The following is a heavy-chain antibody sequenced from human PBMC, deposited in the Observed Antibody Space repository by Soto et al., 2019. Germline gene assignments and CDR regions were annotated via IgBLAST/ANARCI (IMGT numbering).Heavy chain of an antibody. V-gene: IGHV1-18*01. D-gene: IGHD6-13*01. CDR3: AREARRIAAAGTYAN. J-gene: IGHJ4*02. CDR1: GYTFTSYG. CDR2: ISAYNGNT. Sequence: ASVKVSCKASGYTFTSYGISWVRQAPGQGLEWMGWISAYNGNTNYAQKLQGRVTMTTDTSTSTAYMELRSLRSDDTAVYYCAREARRIAAAGTYANWGQGTLVTVSS.